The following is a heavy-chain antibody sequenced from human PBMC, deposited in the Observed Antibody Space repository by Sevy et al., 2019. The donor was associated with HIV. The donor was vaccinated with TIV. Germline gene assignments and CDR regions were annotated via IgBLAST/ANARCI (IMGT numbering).Heavy chain of an antibody. Sequence: GGSLRLTCAASGFTFSDHYMEWVRLAPGKGLEWVGRLRNKADSYATEYAASVKGRFTISRDDSKNSLYLLMNSLKTEDTAVYYCATHAGIAAAGRVFDYWGQGTLVTVSS. CDR3: ATHAGIAAAGRVFDY. CDR2: LRNKADSYAT. CDR1: GFTFSDHY. D-gene: IGHD6-13*01. J-gene: IGHJ4*02. V-gene: IGHV3-72*01.